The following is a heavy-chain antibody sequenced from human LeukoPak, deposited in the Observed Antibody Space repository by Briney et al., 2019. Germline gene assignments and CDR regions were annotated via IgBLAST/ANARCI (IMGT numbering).Heavy chain of an antibody. V-gene: IGHV4-59*08. Sequence: SETLSLTCSVSGGSITNYYWSWIRQPPGRGLEWIGYIYYSGSTHYNPSLKSRVTISVDTSRNQFSLNLTSMTAADTAVYYCVRHFAPFRLGPHFDYWGQGSLVTVSS. CDR2: IYYSGST. CDR1: GGSITNYY. J-gene: IGHJ4*02. CDR3: VRHFAPFRLGPHFDY. D-gene: IGHD1-14*01.